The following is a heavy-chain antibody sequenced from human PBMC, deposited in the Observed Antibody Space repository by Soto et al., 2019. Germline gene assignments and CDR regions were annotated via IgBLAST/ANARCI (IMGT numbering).Heavy chain of an antibody. V-gene: IGHV3-23*01. CDR2: ISSTGRRT. CDR3: ARSRSGAVADSFDF. CDR1: GFNFANYA. D-gene: IGHD3-10*01. Sequence: GGSLRLSCGSSGFNFANYAMGWVRQAPGKGLEWVSGISSTGRRTYYADSVRGRFSISRDNSKDTVYLQMNSLRDEDSAMFYCARSRSGAVADSFDFWGQGTLVT. J-gene: IGHJ4*02.